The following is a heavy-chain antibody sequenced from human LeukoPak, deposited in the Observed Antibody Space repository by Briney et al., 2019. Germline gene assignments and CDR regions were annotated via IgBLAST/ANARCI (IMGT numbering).Heavy chain of an antibody. CDR2: INPNNGGT. V-gene: IGHV1-2*02. Sequence: GASVKVSCKASGGTFSSYAISWVRQAPGQGLEWVGWINPNNGGTSYAQKFQGRVTMTRDTSITTAYMELPTLTSDDTAVYYCARGSSSPVPNFDYWGQGTLVTVSS. D-gene: IGHD6-13*01. CDR3: ARGSSSPVPNFDY. CDR1: GGTFSSYA. J-gene: IGHJ4*02.